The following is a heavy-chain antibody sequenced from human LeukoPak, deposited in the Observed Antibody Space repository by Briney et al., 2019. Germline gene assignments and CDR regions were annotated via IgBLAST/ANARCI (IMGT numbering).Heavy chain of an antibody. J-gene: IGHJ3*01. CDR3: AKGKYYNILTGFYRRDDAFDL. V-gene: IGHV3-23*01. D-gene: IGHD3-9*01. Sequence: GGSLRLSCAASGFTFTNYGMSWVRQAPGKGLEWVSAISVSGSNTFYADSVKGRFTISRDNSKNTLYLQMNSLRAEDTAVYYCAKGKYYNILTGFYRRDDAFDLWGQGTMVTVSS. CDR1: GFTFTNYG. CDR2: ISVSGSNT.